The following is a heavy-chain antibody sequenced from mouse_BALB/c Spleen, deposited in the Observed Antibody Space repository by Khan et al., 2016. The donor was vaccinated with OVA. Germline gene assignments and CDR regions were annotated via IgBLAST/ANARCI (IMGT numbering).Heavy chain of an antibody. CDR2: IKYSGST. CDR3: AGSGTISTVVATDFDS. V-gene: IGHV3-2*02. Sequence: EVQLQESGPGLVKPSQSLSLTCTVTGYSITSDYAWNWIRQFPGNKLEWTGYIKYSGSTSYNPSLKSRISITRNTSQNQFFLQLSSVTTETTATYYSAGSGTISTVVATDFDSWGQGTTLTVSS. J-gene: IGHJ2*01. D-gene: IGHD1-1*01. CDR1: GYSITSDYA.